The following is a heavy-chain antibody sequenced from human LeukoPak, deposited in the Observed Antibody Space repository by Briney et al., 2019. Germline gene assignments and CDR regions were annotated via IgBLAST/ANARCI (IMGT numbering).Heavy chain of an antibody. CDR3: ARVGYCSGGSCYGNWFDP. V-gene: IGHV1-18*01. D-gene: IGHD2-15*01. CDR1: GYTFTSYG. Sequence: ASVKVSCKASGYTFTSYGISWVRPAPGQGLDWMGWISAYNGNTNYAQKLQGRVTMTTDTSTSTAYMELRSRRSDDTAVYYCARVGYCSGGSCYGNWFDPWGQGTLVTVSS. CDR2: ISAYNGNT. J-gene: IGHJ5*02.